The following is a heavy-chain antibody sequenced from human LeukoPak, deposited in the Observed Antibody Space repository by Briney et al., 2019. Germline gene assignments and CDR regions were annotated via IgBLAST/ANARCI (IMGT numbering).Heavy chain of an antibody. V-gene: IGHV3-23*01. Sequence: PGGSLRLSCAASGFTFSNYGLSWVRQAPGKGLEWVSGITGSGGSTYYADSVKGRFTISRDNSMNTLYLQMNSLRAEDTAIYYCARDERLLSFLKWGQGTLVTVSS. D-gene: IGHD3-3*01. J-gene: IGHJ4*02. CDR2: ITGSGGST. CDR3: ARDERLLSFLK. CDR1: GFTFSNYG.